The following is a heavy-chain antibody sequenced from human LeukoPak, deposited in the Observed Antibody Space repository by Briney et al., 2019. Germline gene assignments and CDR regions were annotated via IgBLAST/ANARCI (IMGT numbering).Heavy chain of an antibody. Sequence: GGSLRLSCAASGFTFSDYYMSWIRQAPGKGLEWVANIKQDGSEKYYVDSVKGRFTISRDNAKNSLYLQMNSLRAEDTAVYYCARKTTVRPNYYFDYWGQGTLVTVSS. CDR3: ARKTTVRPNYYFDY. V-gene: IGHV3-7*01. CDR1: GFTFSDYY. D-gene: IGHD4-17*01. CDR2: IKQDGSEK. J-gene: IGHJ4*02.